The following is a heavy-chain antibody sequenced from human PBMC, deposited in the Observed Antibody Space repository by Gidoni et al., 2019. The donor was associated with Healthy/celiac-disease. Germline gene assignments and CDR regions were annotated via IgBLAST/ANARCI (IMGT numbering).Heavy chain of an antibody. CDR1: GFTFSSYS. CDR3: ARDQVTMVRGVIGDYYYGMDV. V-gene: IGHV3-21*01. D-gene: IGHD3-10*01. Sequence: EVQLVESGGGLVKPGGSLRLSCAASGFTFSSYSMNWVRQAPGTGLEGGSSISSSSSDIYYADSVKGRFTISRDNAKNSLYLQMNSLRAEDTAVYYGARDQVTMVRGVIGDYYYGMDVWGQGTTVTVSS. J-gene: IGHJ6*02. CDR2: ISSSSSDI.